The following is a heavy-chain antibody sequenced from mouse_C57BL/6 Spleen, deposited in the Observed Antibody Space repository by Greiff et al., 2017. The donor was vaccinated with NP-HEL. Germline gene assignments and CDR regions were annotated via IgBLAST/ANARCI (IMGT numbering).Heavy chain of an antibody. J-gene: IGHJ3*01. CDR1: GYTFTSYW. CDR3: ARLDYSNFWFAY. Sequence: VQLQQPGAELVKPGASVKLSCKASGYTFTSYWMHWVKQRPGQGLEWIGMIHPNSGSTNYNEKFKSKATLTVDKSSSTAYMQLSSLTSEDSAVYYCARLDYSNFWFAYWGQGTLVTVSA. V-gene: IGHV1-64*01. D-gene: IGHD2-5*01. CDR2: IHPNSGST.